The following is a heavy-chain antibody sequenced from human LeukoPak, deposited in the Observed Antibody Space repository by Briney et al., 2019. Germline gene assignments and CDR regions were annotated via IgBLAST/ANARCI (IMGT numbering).Heavy chain of an antibody. Sequence: GGSLRLSCAASGFTFSSYWMHWVRQAPGKGLVWVSRINSGGSSTSYADSVKGRFTISRDNAKNSLYLQMNSLRAEDTAVYYCARDRWLQSNYYMDVWGKGTTVTISS. V-gene: IGHV3-74*01. J-gene: IGHJ6*03. CDR3: ARDRWLQSNYYMDV. CDR2: INSGGSST. D-gene: IGHD5-24*01. CDR1: GFTFSSYW.